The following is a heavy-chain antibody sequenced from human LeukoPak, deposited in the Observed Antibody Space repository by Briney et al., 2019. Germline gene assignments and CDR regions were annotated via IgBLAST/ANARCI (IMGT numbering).Heavy chain of an antibody. V-gene: IGHV3-48*03. Sequence: PGGSLRPSCAASGFTFSSYEMNWVRQAPGKGLEWVSYIGSSGTTIYYADSVKGRFTISRDNAKNSLYLQMNSLRAEDTAVYYCARVGVVVAATGNLWFDPWGQGTLVTVSS. D-gene: IGHD2-15*01. CDR1: GFTFSSYE. CDR2: IGSSGTTI. CDR3: ARVGVVVAATGNLWFDP. J-gene: IGHJ5*02.